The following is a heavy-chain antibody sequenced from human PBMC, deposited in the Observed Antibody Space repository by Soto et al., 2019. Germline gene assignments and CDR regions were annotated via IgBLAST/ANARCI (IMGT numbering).Heavy chain of an antibody. CDR1: GGTFSSYA. J-gene: IGHJ6*02. D-gene: IGHD6-13*01. V-gene: IGHV1-69*01. Sequence: QVQLVQSGAEVKKPGSSVKVSCKASGGTFSSYAISWVRQAPGQGLEWMGGIIPIFGTANYAQKFQSRVTITADESTSTAYMELSSLRSEDTAVYYCARDIAAAGSYYYYGMDVWGQGTTVTVSS. CDR2: IIPIFGTA. CDR3: ARDIAAAGSYYYYGMDV.